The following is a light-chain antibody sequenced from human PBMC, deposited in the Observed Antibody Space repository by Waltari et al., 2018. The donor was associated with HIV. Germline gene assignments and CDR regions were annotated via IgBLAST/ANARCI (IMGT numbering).Light chain of an antibody. CDR2: DVD. V-gene: IGLV2-14*03. J-gene: IGLJ2*01. CDR3: ASFTGDNTVI. CDR1: DSDFGLYNF. Sequence: AVTPPASVSGLPGQSTTISCTGDDSDFGLYNFVSLYQQHSGKPPRLILYDVDSRAAGVSDRFSGSMSGNTASLTISGLRAEDEGHYYCASFTGDNTVIFGGGTEVTVL.